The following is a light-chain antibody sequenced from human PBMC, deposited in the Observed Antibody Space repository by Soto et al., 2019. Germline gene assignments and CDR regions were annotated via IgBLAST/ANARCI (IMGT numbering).Light chain of an antibody. CDR2: GAS. CDR3: QQYNKWPLT. J-gene: IGKJ5*01. CDR1: QSVSSN. V-gene: IGKV3-15*01. Sequence: EIVMTQSPATLSVSPGERATLSCRASQSVSSNLAWYQQKTGQAPTLLIYGASTRATGIPARFRGSGSGTEFTLTISSLQSEDFAVYYCQQYNKWPLTFGQGTLLEIK.